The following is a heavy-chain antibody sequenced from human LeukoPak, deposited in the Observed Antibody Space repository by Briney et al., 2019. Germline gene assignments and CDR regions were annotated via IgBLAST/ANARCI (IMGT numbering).Heavy chain of an antibody. Sequence: SETLSLTYTVSGGSISSYYWSWIRQPARKGLEWIGRIYTSGSTNYNPSLKSRVTMSVDTSKNQFSLKLSSMTAADTAVYYCARDHYDFWSGPSYYYGMDVWGQGTTVTVSS. CDR1: GGSISSYY. CDR3: ARDHYDFWSGPSYYYGMDV. V-gene: IGHV4-4*07. D-gene: IGHD3-3*01. CDR2: IYTSGST. J-gene: IGHJ6*02.